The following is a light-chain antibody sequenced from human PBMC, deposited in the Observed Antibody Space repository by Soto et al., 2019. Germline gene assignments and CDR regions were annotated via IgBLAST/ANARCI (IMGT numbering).Light chain of an antibody. Sequence: DIQMTQSPSTLSASVGDRVTITCRASQSISSWLAWYQQKPGKAPKLLIYDASSLESGVPSRFNGSGSGTEFTLTISSLQPDDFATYYCQQYGTFGQGTKVDIK. CDR1: QSISSW. V-gene: IGKV1-5*01. J-gene: IGKJ1*01. CDR2: DAS. CDR3: QQYGT.